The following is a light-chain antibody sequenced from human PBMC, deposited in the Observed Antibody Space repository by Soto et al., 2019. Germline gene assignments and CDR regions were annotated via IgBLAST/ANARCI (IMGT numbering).Light chain of an antibody. CDR1: TGAVTSGHY. CDR2: DTS. CDR3: LLCYSGAVV. V-gene: IGLV7-46*01. J-gene: IGLJ2*01. Sequence: QAVVTQEPSLTVSPEGAVTLTCGCSTGAVTSGHYPYWFQQKPGQAPRTLIYDTSIKHSWTPARFSGSLLGGKAALTLSGAQPEDEADYYCLLCYSGAVVFGGGTKLTVL.